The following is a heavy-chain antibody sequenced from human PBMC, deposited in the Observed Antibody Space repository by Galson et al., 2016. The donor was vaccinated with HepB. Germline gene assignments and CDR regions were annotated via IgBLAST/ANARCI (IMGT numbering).Heavy chain of an antibody. CDR3: ARDLSGPDH. V-gene: IGHV3-74*01. Sequence: SLRLSCAVSGFTFRNHQIHWIRQVPGKGLMWVARIEGDGTSPIYAPSVKGRFTISSDSAENTVYLQMNRLRAEDTALYYCARDLSGPDHWGQGTQVTVSP. J-gene: IGHJ4*02. CDR2: IEGDGTSP. CDR1: GFTFRNHQ.